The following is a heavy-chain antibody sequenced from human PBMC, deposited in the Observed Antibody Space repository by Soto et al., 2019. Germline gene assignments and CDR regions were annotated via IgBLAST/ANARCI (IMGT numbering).Heavy chain of an antibody. CDR3: AKDFELPDGDYYHYRMDV. D-gene: IGHD1-7*01. CDR2: ISYEGSHK. J-gene: IGHJ6*02. V-gene: IGHV3-30*18. Sequence: QVQLVESGGGVVQSGGSLRLSCLASGFDFSSHGMYWVRQAPGRGLEWVALISYEGSHKFYVDSLKGRFTISRDNSKHTLYLHMSSLRPEDTALYYCAKDFELPDGDYYHYRMDVWGQGTTVSVSS. CDR1: GFDFSSHG.